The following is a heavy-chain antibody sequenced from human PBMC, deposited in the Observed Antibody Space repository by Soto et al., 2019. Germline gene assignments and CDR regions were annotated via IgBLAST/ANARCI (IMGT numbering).Heavy chain of an antibody. J-gene: IGHJ4*02. Sequence: QVQLVESGGGVVQAGRSLRLSCAASGFTFSSYGMHWVRQAPGKGLEWVALISYDGSDKYYADSVKGRFTISRDNSKNTLFLQINSLRVEETAVYYCGPGQYFSDYWGEGTLVTVSS. CDR1: GFTFSSYG. V-gene: IGHV3-30*03. CDR3: GPGQYFSDY. CDR2: ISYDGSDK.